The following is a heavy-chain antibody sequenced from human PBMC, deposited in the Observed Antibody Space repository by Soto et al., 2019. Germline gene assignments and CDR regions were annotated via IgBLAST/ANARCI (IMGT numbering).Heavy chain of an antibody. Sequence: QVQLVQSGAEVRKPGSSVKVSCKASGGTFSRHAISWVRQAPGQGLEWMGGIIPIFGTANHAQKFQGRVTIVAEESTRTVYMDLSSLRSDDTAMYYCARGWGYDSNDYYYAYWGQGTLVIVSS. V-gene: IGHV1-69*01. CDR3: ARGWGYDSNDYYYAY. D-gene: IGHD3-22*01. CDR2: IIPIFGTA. J-gene: IGHJ4*02. CDR1: GGTFSRHA.